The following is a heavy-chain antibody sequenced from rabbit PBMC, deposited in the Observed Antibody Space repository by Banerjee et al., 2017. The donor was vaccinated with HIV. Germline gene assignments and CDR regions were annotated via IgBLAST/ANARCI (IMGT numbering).Heavy chain of an antibody. J-gene: IGHJ4*01. CDR3: ARDLADVIGWNFNL. D-gene: IGHD1-1*01. Sequence: QSLEESGGDLVKPEGSLTLTCKASGFDFSGNALCWFRQAPGKGPEWIGTIYAGSSGITDYASWVNGRFTISKTSSTTVTLQMTSLTAADMATYLCARDLADVIGWNFNLWGQGTLVTVS. CDR1: GFDFSGNA. CDR2: IYAGSSGIT. V-gene: IGHV1S40*01.